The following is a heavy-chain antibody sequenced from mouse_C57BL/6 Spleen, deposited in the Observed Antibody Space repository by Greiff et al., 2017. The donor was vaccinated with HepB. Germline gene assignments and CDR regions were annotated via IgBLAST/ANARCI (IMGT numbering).Heavy chain of an antibody. J-gene: IGHJ1*03. CDR3: ARAGDYGNFYWYFDV. Sequence: QVQLQQPGAELVKPGASVKLSCKASGYTFTSYWMHWVKQRPGQGLEWIGMIHPNSGSTNYNEKFKSKATLTVDKSSSTAYMQLSSLTSEDSAVYYCARAGDYGNFYWYFDVWGTGTTVTVSS. V-gene: IGHV1-64*01. CDR1: GYTFTSYW. D-gene: IGHD2-1*01. CDR2: IHPNSGST.